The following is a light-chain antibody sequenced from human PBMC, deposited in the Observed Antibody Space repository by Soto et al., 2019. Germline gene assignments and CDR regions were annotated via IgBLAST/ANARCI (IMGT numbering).Light chain of an antibody. Sequence: QSALTQPPSASGSPGQSVTISCTGTSSDVGGYKYVSWYQQHPGKAPKLMIFEVNQRPSAVPDRFSGSKSGNTSSLTVSGLQAEAEADYYCSAYARINTLGVFGTGTQLAVL. CDR3: SAYARINTLGV. CDR1: SSDVGGYKY. CDR2: EVN. V-gene: IGLV2-8*01. J-gene: IGLJ1*01.